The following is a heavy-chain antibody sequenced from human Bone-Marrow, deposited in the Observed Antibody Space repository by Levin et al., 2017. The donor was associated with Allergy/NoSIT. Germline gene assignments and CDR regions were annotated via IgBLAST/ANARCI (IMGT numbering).Heavy chain of an antibody. CDR2: VSESGSP. Sequence: PSETLSLTCAIFGASISDGTLWTWVRQSPGKALEWVGQVSESGSPNYNPSLKSRVTISVDKSKNQFSLRLTSLTAADTAVYFCAREWRNQVLWDKYYFYMDVWGKGTAVVVSS. V-gene: IGHV4-4*02. D-gene: IGHD2-2*01. CDR3: AREWRNQVLWDKYYFYMDV. CDR1: GASISDGTL. J-gene: IGHJ6*03.